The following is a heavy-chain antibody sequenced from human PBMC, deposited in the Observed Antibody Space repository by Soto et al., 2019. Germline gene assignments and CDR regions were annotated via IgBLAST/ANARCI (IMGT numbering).Heavy chain of an antibody. J-gene: IGHJ6*02. CDR3: GRVRVYGFGTNRHYYVMDV. D-gene: IGHD3-10*01. CDR1: GGSISGYY. CDR2: LYTMGST. V-gene: IGHV4-4*07. Sequence: SETLSLTRTVSGGSISGYYWSWIRQPAGKGLEWIGRLYTMGSTNYNPSLQSRVTMSVDTSKNEFSLKVSSVTAADTAVYFCGRVRVYGFGTNRHYYVMDVWGQGTTVTVFS.